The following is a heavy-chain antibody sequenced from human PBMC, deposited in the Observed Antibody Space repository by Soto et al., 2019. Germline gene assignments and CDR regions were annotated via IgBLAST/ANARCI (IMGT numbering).Heavy chain of an antibody. CDR2: LSGSGGST. Sequence: PGGSLRLSCAASGFTFNNYAMSWVRQAPGKGLEWVSALSGSGGSTYYADSVEGRFTISRDISKNTLYLQMNSLRADDTAIYYCAKGSASGRPYYFDYWGQGTLVTVSS. V-gene: IGHV3-23*01. CDR3: AKGSASGRPYYFDY. J-gene: IGHJ4*02. CDR1: GFTFNNYA. D-gene: IGHD6-6*01.